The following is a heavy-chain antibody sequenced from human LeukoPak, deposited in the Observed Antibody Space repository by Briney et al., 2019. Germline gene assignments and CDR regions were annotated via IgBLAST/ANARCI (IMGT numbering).Heavy chain of an antibody. CDR1: GFTFRDAW. D-gene: IGHD2/OR15-2a*01. CDR3: AKDFFY. CDR2: ISGSGDST. J-gene: IGHJ4*02. V-gene: IGHV3-23*01. Sequence: GGSLRLSCAASGFTFRDAWMTWVRQAPGKGLEWVSGISGSGDSTYYADSVKGRFTISRDNSKNTLYLQMNSLRAEDTAVYYCAKDFFYWGQGTLVTVSS.